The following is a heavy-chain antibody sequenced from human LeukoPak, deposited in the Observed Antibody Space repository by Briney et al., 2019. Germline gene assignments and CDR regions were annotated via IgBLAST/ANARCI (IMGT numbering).Heavy chain of an antibody. Sequence: GASVKVSCKASGYTFTGYYMHWVRQAPGQGLEWMGRINPNSGGTNYAQRFQGRVTMTRDTSISTAYMELSRLRYDDTAVYYCARDFLGAHAFDIWGQGTMVTVSS. D-gene: IGHD3-16*01. J-gene: IGHJ3*02. CDR2: INPNSGGT. V-gene: IGHV1-2*06. CDR1: GYTFTGYY. CDR3: ARDFLGAHAFDI.